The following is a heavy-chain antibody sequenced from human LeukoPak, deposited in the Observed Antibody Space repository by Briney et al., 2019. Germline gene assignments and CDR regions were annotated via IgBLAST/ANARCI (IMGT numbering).Heavy chain of an antibody. V-gene: IGHV1-46*01. Sequence: GESLKISCKGSGYSFTSQWIGWVRQMPGKGLEWMGIINPSGGSTSYAQKFQGRVTMTRDTSTSTVYMELSSLRSEDTAVYYCARGKYSSGWEDYWGQGTLVTVSS. CDR2: INPSGGST. CDR1: GYSFTSQW. D-gene: IGHD6-19*01. J-gene: IGHJ4*02. CDR3: ARGKYSSGWEDY.